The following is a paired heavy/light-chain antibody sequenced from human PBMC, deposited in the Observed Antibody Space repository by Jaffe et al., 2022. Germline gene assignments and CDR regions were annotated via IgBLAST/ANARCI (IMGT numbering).Heavy chain of an antibody. CDR2: TYSTGSA. D-gene: IGHD3-22*01. V-gene: IGHV4-61*02. CDR3: ARWHLHSRHYYDY. CDR1: GDSISSGSYY. Sequence: QVQLQESGPGLVKPSQTLSLTCTVSGDSISSGSYYWSWIRQPAGKGLEWIGHTYSTGSANYNPSLTSRVTISVDTSKNQFSLKLNSVTAADTAVYYCARWHLHSRHYYDYWGHGTLVTVSS. J-gene: IGHJ4*01.
Light chain of an antibody. J-gene: IGKJ2*01. CDR1: QSISSY. V-gene: IGKV1-39*01. Sequence: DIQMTQSPSSLSASVGDRVTITCRASQSISSYLNWYQQKPGKAPKFLIYAASSLQTGVPSRFSGSGSGTDFSLTISSLQPEDFATYYCQQSYSAPYTFGQGTKLEIK. CDR3: QQSYSAPYT. CDR2: AAS.